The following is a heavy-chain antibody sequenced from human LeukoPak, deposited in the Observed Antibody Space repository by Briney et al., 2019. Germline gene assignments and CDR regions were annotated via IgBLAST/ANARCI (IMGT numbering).Heavy chain of an antibody. D-gene: IGHD4-11*01. CDR2: IRYDGSNK. CDR3: ARTVTMFNWFDP. Sequence: SEGSLRLSCAASGFTFSSYGMHWVRQAPGKGLEWVAFIRYDGSNKYYADSVKGRFTISRDNSKNTLYLQMNSLRAEDTAVYYCARTVTMFNWFDPWGQGTLVTVSS. CDR1: GFTFSSYG. J-gene: IGHJ5*02. V-gene: IGHV3-30*02.